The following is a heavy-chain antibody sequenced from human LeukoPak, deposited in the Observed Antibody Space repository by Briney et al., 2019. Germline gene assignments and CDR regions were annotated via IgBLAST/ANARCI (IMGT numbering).Heavy chain of an antibody. J-gene: IGHJ4*02. CDR2: INHSGST. D-gene: IGHD3-10*01. CDR3: ANKDYYGSGSYYNRVDY. Sequence: SETLSLTCAVYGGSFNAYYWGWIRQPPGKGLEWIGEINHSGSTNYNPSLKSRVTISVDTSKNQFSLKLSSVTAADTAVYYCANKDYYGSGSYYNRVDYWGQGTLVTVSS. V-gene: IGHV4-34*01. CDR1: GGSFNAYY.